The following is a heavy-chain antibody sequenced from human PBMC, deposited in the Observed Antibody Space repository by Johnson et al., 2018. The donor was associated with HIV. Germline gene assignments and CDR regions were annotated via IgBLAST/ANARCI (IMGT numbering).Heavy chain of an antibody. D-gene: IGHD3-10*01. CDR1: GFTFSTYW. CDR3: ARGVDGAFDI. Sequence: VQLVESGGGLVQAGGSLRLSCAASGFTFSTYWMTWVRQAPGKGLEWVASIKQDGSEKHYVDSVWGRFSISRDNAKSSLCLQMNSLRAEETAVYYCARGVDGAFDIWGQGTMVTVSS. CDR2: IKQDGSEK. V-gene: IGHV3-7*01. J-gene: IGHJ3*02.